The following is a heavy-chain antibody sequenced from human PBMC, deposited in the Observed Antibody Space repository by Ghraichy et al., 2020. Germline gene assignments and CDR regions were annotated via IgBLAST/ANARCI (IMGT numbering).Heavy chain of an antibody. Sequence: ASVKVSCKVSGYTLTELSMHWVRQAPGKGLEWMGGFDPEDGETIYAQKFQGRVTMTEDTSTDTAYMELSSLRSEDTAVYYCATDEGAVAGKGYNWFDPWGQGTLVTVSS. J-gene: IGHJ5*02. D-gene: IGHD6-19*01. V-gene: IGHV1-24*01. CDR3: ATDEGAVAGKGYNWFDP. CDR1: GYTLTELS. CDR2: FDPEDGET.